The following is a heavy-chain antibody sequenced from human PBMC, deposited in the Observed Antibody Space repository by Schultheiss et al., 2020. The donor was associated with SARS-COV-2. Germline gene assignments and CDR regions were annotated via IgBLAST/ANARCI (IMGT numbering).Heavy chain of an antibody. D-gene: IGHD6-13*01. CDR1: GGSISSYY. Sequence: SETLSLTCTVSGGSISSYYWSWIRQPPGKGLEWIGYIYYSGSTNYNPSLKSRVTISVDTSKNQFSLKLSSVTAADTAVYYCARNGVPQSALIAAAGTDYFDLWGRGTLVTVSS. CDR2: IYYSGST. CDR3: ARNGVPQSALIAAAGTDYFDL. J-gene: IGHJ2*01. V-gene: IGHV4-59*08.